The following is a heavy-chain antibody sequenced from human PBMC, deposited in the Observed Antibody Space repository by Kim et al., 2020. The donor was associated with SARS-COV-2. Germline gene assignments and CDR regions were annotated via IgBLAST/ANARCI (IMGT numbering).Heavy chain of an antibody. J-gene: IGHJ6*02. Sequence: SETLSLTCTVSGGSVSSGSYYWSWIRQPPGKGLEWIGYIYYSGSTNYNPSLKSRVTIPVDTSKNQFSLKLSSVTAADTAVYYCARDLHHRRYYYYYYGMDVWGQGTTVTVSS. CDR3: ARDLHHRRYYYYYYGMDV. CDR1: GGSVSSGSYY. CDR2: IYYSGST. V-gene: IGHV4-61*01.